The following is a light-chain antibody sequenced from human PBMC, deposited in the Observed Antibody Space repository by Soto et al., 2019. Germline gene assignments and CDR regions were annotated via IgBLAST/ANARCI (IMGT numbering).Light chain of an antibody. V-gene: IGKV3D-20*02. J-gene: IGKJ1*01. CDR1: QTVRNNY. Sequence: EFVLTQSPGTLSLSPGERATLSCRASQTVRNNYLAWYQQKPGQAPRLLIYDASSRATGFPARFSGSGSGTDFTLTISSLETEDFAVYYCQERTGWPTWTFGQGTKVDIK. CDR2: DAS. CDR3: QERTGWPTWT.